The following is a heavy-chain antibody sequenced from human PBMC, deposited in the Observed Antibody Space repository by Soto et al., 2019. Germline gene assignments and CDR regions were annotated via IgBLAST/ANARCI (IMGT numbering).Heavy chain of an antibody. CDR2: ISSNGGST. D-gene: IGHD3-3*01. J-gene: IGHJ4*02. CDR1: GFTFSSYA. CDR3: VKDLGLSSTTTHRSLVD. V-gene: IGHV3-64D*08. Sequence: GGSLRLSCSASGFTFSSYAMHWVRQAPGKGLEYVSAISSNGGSTYYADSVKGRFTISRDNSKNTLYLQMSSLRAEDTAVYYCVKDLGLSSTTTHRSLVDWGQGTLVTVSS.